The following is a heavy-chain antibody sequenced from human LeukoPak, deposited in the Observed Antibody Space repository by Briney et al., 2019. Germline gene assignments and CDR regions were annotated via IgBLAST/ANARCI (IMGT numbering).Heavy chain of an antibody. Sequence: SETLSLTCTVSGGSISSYYWSWIRQPPGKGLEWIGYIYYSGSTNYNPSLKSRITLSIDKSKNQFSLKMGSVTAADTAVYYCARGGYCTGDTCLNFDYWGQGTLVTVSS. D-gene: IGHD2-8*02. V-gene: IGHV4-59*08. J-gene: IGHJ4*02. CDR1: GGSISSYY. CDR3: ARGGYCTGDTCLNFDY. CDR2: IYYSGST.